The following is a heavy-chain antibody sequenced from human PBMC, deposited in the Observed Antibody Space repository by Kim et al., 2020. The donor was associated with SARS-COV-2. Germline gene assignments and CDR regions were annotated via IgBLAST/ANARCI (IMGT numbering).Heavy chain of an antibody. CDR1: GFTFTSSA. V-gene: IGHV1-58*02. Sequence: SVKVSCKASGFTFTSSAMQWVRQARGQRLAWIVWIDVGSGNTNYAQKFQERVPITREMSTSTAYMELNSLRSEDTAGSYCSASWSGSYSPYYFDYWGQGTLVTVSS. CDR2: IDVGSGNT. CDR3: SASWSGSYSPYYFDY. D-gene: IGHD3-3*01. J-gene: IGHJ4*02.